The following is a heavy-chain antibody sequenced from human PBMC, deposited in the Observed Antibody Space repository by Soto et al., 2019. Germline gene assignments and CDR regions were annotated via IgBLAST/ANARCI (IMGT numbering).Heavy chain of an antibody. CDR3: ARVNGGSYLVSYYYYGMDV. V-gene: IGHV1-69*13. CDR1: GGTFSSYA. CDR2: IIPIFGTA. Sequence: SVKVSCKASGGTFSSYAISWARQAPGQGLEWMGGIIPIFGTANYAQKFQGRVTITADESTSTAYMELSSLRSEDTAVYYCARVNGGSYLVSYYYYGMDVWGQGTTVPVSS. J-gene: IGHJ6*02. D-gene: IGHD1-26*01.